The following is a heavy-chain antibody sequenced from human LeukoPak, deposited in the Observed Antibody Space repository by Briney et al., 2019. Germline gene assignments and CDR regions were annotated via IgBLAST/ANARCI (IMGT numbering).Heavy chain of an antibody. CDR2: ISYDGSNQ. CDR3: ARALVGATYLDY. V-gene: IGHV3-30*04. CDR1: GLTFSSYP. D-gene: IGHD1-26*01. Sequence: GGPLRLSCAASGLTFSSYPMHWVRQAPGKGLEWVAVISYDGSNQYYADSVKGRFTISRDNSKNTLYLQMNSLRAEDTAVYYCARALVGATYLDYWGQGTLVTVSS. J-gene: IGHJ4*02.